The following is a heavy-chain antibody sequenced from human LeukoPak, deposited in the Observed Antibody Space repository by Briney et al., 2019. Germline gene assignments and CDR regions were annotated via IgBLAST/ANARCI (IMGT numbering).Heavy chain of an antibody. CDR2: IIPIFGTA. J-gene: IGHJ6*02. V-gene: IGHV1-69*01. Sequence: GASVKVSCKASGGTFSSYAISWVRQAPGQGLEWMGGIIPIFGTANYAQKFQGRVTITADESTSTAYMELSSLRSEDTAAYYCARARVVVSLYYYYGMDVWGQGTTVTVSS. D-gene: IGHD3-22*01. CDR1: GGTFSSYA. CDR3: ARARVVVSLYYYYGMDV.